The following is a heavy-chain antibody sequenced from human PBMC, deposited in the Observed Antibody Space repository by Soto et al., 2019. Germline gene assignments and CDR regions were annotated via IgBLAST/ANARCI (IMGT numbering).Heavy chain of an antibody. D-gene: IGHD6-19*01. Sequence: GGSLRLSCAASGFTFSTCGMHWVRQAPGKGLEWVAVISYDENIKKYADSVKGRFTISRDNSRNTLYLEMDSLRVEDTAVYYCARDISDPVVYIAVAGTNFDYWGQGTLVTVSS. J-gene: IGHJ4*02. CDR3: ARDISDPVVYIAVAGTNFDY. CDR1: GFTFSTCG. V-gene: IGHV3-30*03. CDR2: ISYDENIK.